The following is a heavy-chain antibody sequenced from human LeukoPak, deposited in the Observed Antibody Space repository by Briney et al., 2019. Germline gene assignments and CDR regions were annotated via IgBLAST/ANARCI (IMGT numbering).Heavy chain of an antibody. V-gene: IGHV3-7*01. J-gene: IGHJ4*02. D-gene: IGHD7-27*01. Sequence: PGGSLRLSCAASGFTFSSYWMSWVRQAPGKGLEWVANIKQDGSEKYYVDSVKGRFTISRDNAKNSLYLQMNSLRAEDTAVYYCAKGKGQNWVPFDYSGQGTLVTVSS. CDR1: GFTFSSYW. CDR2: IKQDGSEK. CDR3: AKGKGQNWVPFDY.